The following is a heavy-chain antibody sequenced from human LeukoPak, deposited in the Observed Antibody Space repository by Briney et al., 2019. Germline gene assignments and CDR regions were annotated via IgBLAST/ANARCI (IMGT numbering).Heavy chain of an antibody. CDR2: IRYDGSNK. Sequence: GGSLRLSCAASGFTFSSYGMHWVRQAPGKGLEWVAFIRYDGSNKYYADSVKGRFTISRDNSKNTMFLQMNSLRAEDTAVYYCARSFPPYDYGDSDPVFWGQGTLVTVSS. V-gene: IGHV3-30*02. CDR1: GFTFSSYG. J-gene: IGHJ4*02. CDR3: ARSFPPYDYGDSDPVF. D-gene: IGHD4-17*01.